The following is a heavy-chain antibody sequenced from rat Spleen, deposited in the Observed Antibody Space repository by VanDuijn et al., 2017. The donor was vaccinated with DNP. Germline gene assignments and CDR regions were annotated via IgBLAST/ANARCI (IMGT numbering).Heavy chain of an antibody. CDR1: GFTFTNYG. Sequence: EVQLVESGGGLVQPGRSLKLSCAASGFTFTNYGMAWVRQAPTKGLEWVASITNSGDNTYYRDSVKGRFTISRDNAKSTLYLQMNSLRAEDMATYYCARSPAGRIDYWGQGVMVTVSS. CDR2: ITNSGDNT. D-gene: IGHD5-1*01. J-gene: IGHJ2*01. V-gene: IGHV5S13*01. CDR3: ARSPAGRIDY.